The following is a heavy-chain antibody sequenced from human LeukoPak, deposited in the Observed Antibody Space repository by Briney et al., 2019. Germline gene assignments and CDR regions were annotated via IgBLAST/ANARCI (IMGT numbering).Heavy chain of an antibody. J-gene: IGHJ6*03. CDR3: AREGQRCSGGSCSPYYYYYYMDV. D-gene: IGHD2-15*01. CDR2: IYTSGST. CDR1: GGSISSYY. Sequence: PSETLSLTCTVSGGSISSYYWSWIRQPAGKGLEWIGRIYTSGSTNYNPSLKSRVTMSVDTSKNQFSLKLSSVTAADTAVYYCAREGQRCSGGSCSPYYYYYYMDVWGKGTTVTISS. V-gene: IGHV4-4*07.